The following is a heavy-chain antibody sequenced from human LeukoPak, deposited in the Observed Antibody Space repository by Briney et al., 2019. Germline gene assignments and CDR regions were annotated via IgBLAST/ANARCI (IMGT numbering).Heavy chain of an antibody. CDR2: INHSGIT. CDR1: GGSFSGYY. J-gene: IGHJ6*03. CDR3: VRCPLNNYYMDV. Sequence: SETLSLTCAVSGGSFSGYYWSRIRQPPGKGLEWIGEINHSGITNYNPSVKSRVTISVETSKNQFSLKLSSVTAADTAVYYCVRCPLNNYYMDVWGKGTTVSVSS. V-gene: IGHV4-34*01. D-gene: IGHD5/OR15-5a*01.